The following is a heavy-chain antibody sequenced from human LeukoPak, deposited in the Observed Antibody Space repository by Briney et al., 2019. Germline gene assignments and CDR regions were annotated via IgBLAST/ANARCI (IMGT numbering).Heavy chain of an antibody. J-gene: IGHJ4*02. V-gene: IGHV4-34*01. D-gene: IGHD2-2*01. Sequence: SETLSLACAVYGVSFSGYYWSWIRQPPGMGLEWIGEINHSGSTNYNPSLKSRVTISVDTSKNQFSLKLSSVTAADTAVYYCARGGDIVVVPAATGPKGTFDYWGQGTLVTVSS. CDR2: INHSGST. CDR1: GVSFSGYY. CDR3: ARGGDIVVVPAATGPKGTFDY.